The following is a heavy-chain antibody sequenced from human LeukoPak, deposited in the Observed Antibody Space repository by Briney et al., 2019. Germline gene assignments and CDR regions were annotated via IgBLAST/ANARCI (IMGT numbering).Heavy chain of an antibody. V-gene: IGHV1-8*01. Sequence: GASVKVSCKASGYTFTSYDVNWVRQATGQGLEWMGWMNTNSGNTGHARNLQGRVTMTRNTSISTAYMELSSLRSDDTAVYYCASYGDYFAFDIWGQGTMVTVSS. D-gene: IGHD4-17*01. CDR3: ASYGDYFAFDI. CDR2: MNTNSGNT. CDR1: GYTFTSYD. J-gene: IGHJ3*02.